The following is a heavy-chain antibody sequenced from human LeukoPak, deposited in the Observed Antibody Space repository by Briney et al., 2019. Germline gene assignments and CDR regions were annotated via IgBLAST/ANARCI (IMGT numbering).Heavy chain of an antibody. J-gene: IGHJ5*02. CDR3: ARGDGEAASLWENWFDP. D-gene: IGHD6-13*01. V-gene: IGHV1-69*06. CDR1: GGTFSSYA. CDR2: IIPIFGTA. Sequence: GASVKVSCKASGGTFSSYAISWVRQAPGQGLEWMGGIIPIFGTANYAQKFQGRVTITADKSTSTAYMELRSLRSDDTAVYYCARGDGEAASLWENWFDPWGQGTLVTVSS.